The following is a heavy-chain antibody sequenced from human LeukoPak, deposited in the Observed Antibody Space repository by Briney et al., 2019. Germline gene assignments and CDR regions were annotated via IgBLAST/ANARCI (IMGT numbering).Heavy chain of an antibody. J-gene: IGHJ1*01. CDR2: IWYDGSNK. D-gene: IGHD6-19*01. V-gene: IGHV3-33*08. CDR3: TRDIRGYSGGWYLPSGYFQH. Sequence: GGSLRLSCAASGFTFSSYGMHWVRQAPGKGLEWVAVIWYDGSNKYNADSVKGRFTISRDNSKNTLYLQMNSLRAEDTAVYYCTRDIRGYSGGWYLPSGYFQHWGQGTLVTVSS. CDR1: GFTFSSYG.